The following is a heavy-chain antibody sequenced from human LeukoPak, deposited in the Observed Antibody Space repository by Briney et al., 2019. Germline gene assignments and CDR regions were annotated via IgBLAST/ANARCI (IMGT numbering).Heavy chain of an antibody. CDR2: ISGDGGST. D-gene: IGHD2-15*01. V-gene: IGHV3-43*02. CDR1: GFIFDDYA. Sequence: GGSLRLSCAASGFIFDDYAMHWVRQAPGKGLEWVSLISGDGGSTYYADSVKGRFTISRDNSKNSLYLQMDSLRTEDTALYYCATAKERYGSGRSCVKTAACDISGQGTMVTASS. J-gene: IGHJ3*02. CDR3: ATAKERYGSGRSCVKTAACDI.